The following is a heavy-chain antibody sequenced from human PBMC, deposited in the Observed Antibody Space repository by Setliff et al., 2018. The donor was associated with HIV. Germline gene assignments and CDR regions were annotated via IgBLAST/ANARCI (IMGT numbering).Heavy chain of an antibody. CDR2: IYNSEMI. D-gene: IGHD4-17*01. V-gene: IGHV4-59*08. CDR3: ARQITSVTPEMLVVNDAFDV. Sequence: SETLSLTCIVSGASISSDTWSWIRQPPGKGLQWIGFIYNSEMINYNPSLKSRVSMSLDTSKNQFSLKLTSVTAADTAVYYCARQITSVTPEMLVVNDAFDVWGQGKMVTVSS. J-gene: IGHJ3*01. CDR1: GASISSDT.